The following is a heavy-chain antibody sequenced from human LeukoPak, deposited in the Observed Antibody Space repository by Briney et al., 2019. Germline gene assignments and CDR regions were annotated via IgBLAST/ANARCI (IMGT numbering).Heavy chain of an antibody. D-gene: IGHD4-17*01. CDR2: ISSSSSTI. CDR3: ARDRLHYVEYEKTFDF. V-gene: IGHV3-11*04. J-gene: IGHJ4*02. CDR1: SESFSGYF. Sequence: LSLTCAIYSESFSGYFWSWIRQPPGKGLEWVSYISSSSSTIYYADSVKGRFTISRDNAKNSLYLQMSSLRAEDTAVYYCARDRLHYVEYEKTFDFWGQGTLVTVSS.